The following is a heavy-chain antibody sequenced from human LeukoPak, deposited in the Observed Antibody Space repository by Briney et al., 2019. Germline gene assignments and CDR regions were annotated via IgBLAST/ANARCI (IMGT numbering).Heavy chain of an antibody. D-gene: IGHD4-23*01. CDR1: GYTFTSYD. CDR3: ARQGYSGHSQGAADY. V-gene: IGHV1-8*01. Sequence: ASVKVSCKASGYTFTSYDINWVRQATGQGLEWMGWMNPNSGNTGYAQKFQGRVTMTTDTSTSTAHMGLRSLRSDDTAVYYCARQGYSGHSQGAADYWGQGTLVTVSS. J-gene: IGHJ4*02. CDR2: MNPNSGNT.